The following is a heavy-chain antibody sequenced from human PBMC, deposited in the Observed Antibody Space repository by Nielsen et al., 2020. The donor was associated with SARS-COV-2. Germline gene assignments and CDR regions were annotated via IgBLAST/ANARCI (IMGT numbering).Heavy chain of an antibody. V-gene: IGHV1-24*01. CDR3: ATAPAAIRSNWFDP. J-gene: IGHJ5*02. Sequence: ASVKVSRKVSGYTLTELSMHWVRQAPGKGLEWMGGFDPEDGETIYAQKFQGRVTMTEDTSTDTAYMELSSLRSEDTAVYYCATAPAAIRSNWFDPWGQGTLVTVSS. CDR2: FDPEDGET. CDR1: GYTLTELS. D-gene: IGHD2-2*01.